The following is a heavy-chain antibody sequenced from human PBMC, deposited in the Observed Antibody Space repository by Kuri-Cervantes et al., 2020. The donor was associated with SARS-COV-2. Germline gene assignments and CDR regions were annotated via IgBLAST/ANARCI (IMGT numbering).Heavy chain of an antibody. V-gene: IGHV3-9*01. CDR2: ISWNSGSI. Sequence: LKISCAASGFTFDDYAMHWVRQAPGKGLEWVSGISWNSGSIGYADSVKGRFTISRDNAKNSLYLQMNSLRAEDTAIYYCARGRSFNWVGGFDPWGQGTLVTVSS. J-gene: IGHJ5*02. D-gene: IGHD3-9*01. CDR3: ARGRSFNWVGGFDP. CDR1: GFTFDDYA.